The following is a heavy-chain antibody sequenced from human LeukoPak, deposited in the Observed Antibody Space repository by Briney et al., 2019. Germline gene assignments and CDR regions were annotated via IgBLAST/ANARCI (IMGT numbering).Heavy chain of an antibody. CDR2: INPSGGST. CDR3: ARGGYCSGGSCYPYYYYGMDV. V-gene: IGHV1-46*01. Sequence: GASVKVSCKASGYTFTSYYMHWVRQAPGQGLEWMGIINPSGGSTSYAQKFQGRVTMTRDTSTSTVYMELSSLRSEDTAVYYCARGGYCSGGSCYPYYYYGMDVWGQGTTVTVSS. CDR1: GYTFTSYY. D-gene: IGHD2-15*01. J-gene: IGHJ6*02.